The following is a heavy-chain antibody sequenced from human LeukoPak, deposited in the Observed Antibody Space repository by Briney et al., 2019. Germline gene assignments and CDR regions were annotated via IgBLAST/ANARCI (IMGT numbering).Heavy chain of an antibody. CDR1: GFTFSDYC. Sequence: GGSLRLSCAASGFTFSDYCMSWIRQAPGKGLEWVSYISSSGTTIYYADSVKGRFTISRDNAKNSLYLQMNSLRAEDTAVYYCARETDSTLFDYWGQGTLVTVSS. CDR3: ARETDSTLFDY. J-gene: IGHJ4*02. CDR2: ISSSGTTI. V-gene: IGHV3-11*04. D-gene: IGHD2-2*01.